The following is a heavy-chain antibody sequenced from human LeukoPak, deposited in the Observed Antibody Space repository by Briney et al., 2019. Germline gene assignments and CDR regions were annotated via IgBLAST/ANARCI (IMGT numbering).Heavy chain of an antibody. CDR3: ATFSSGWYGMDV. CDR1: GYTLTELS. Sequence: GASVKVSCKVSGYTLTELSMHWVRQAPGKGLEWMGGFDPEDGETIYAQKFQGRVTMTEDTSTDTAYMELSSLRSEDTAVYYCATFSSGWYGMDVWGQGTTVTVSS. CDR2: FDPEDGET. D-gene: IGHD6-19*01. V-gene: IGHV1-24*01. J-gene: IGHJ6*02.